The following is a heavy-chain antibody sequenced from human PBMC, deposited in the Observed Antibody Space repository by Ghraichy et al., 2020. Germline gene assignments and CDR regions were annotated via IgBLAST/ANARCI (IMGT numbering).Heavy chain of an antibody. V-gene: IGHV1-69*13. D-gene: IGHD6-13*01. CDR1: GGTFSSYA. CDR3: ARGFIAAAGIGFDY. Sequence: SVKVSCKASGGTFSSYAISWVRQAPGQGLEWMGGIIPILGTANYAQKFQGRVTITADESTSTAYMELSSLRSEDTAVYYCARGFIAAAGIGFDYWGQGTLVTVSS. J-gene: IGHJ4*02. CDR2: IIPILGTA.